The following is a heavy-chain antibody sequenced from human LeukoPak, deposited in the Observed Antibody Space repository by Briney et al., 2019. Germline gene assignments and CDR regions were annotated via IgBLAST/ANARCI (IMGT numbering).Heavy chain of an antibody. CDR2: IYYSGSP. CDR3: ARSLAYAYCGGDCQGAFDI. CDR1: GGSISSSSYY. J-gene: IGHJ3*02. D-gene: IGHD2-21*02. V-gene: IGHV4-39*07. Sequence: SETLSLTCTVSGGSISSSSYYWGWIRQPPGKGLEWIGSIYYSGSPHYNPSLKSRVTISVDTSKSRFSLKLSSVTAADTAVYYRARSLAYAYCGGDCQGAFDIWGQGTMVTVSS.